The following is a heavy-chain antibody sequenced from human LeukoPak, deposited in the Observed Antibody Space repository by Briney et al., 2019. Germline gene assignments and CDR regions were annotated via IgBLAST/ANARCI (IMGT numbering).Heavy chain of an antibody. D-gene: IGHD1-26*01. CDR1: GGTISSYY. Sequence: SETLSLTCTVSGGTISSYYWSWIRQPPGKGLEWIGYIYYSGSTNYNPSLKSRVTISVDTSKNQFSLKLSSVTAADTAVYYCARDLVGATLFDYWGQGTLVTVSS. CDR3: ARDLVGATLFDY. V-gene: IGHV4-59*01. CDR2: IYYSGST. J-gene: IGHJ4*02.